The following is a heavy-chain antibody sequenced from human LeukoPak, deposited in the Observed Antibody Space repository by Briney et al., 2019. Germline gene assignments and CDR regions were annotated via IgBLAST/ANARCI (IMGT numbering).Heavy chain of an antibody. Sequence: GGSMRLARAAYGFTFGSYSMNWVRQAPGGGRGWVSSISSSSSYIYYGDSVEGPFTISKDKAKNSLYLQMNSLRAEDTAVYHCARAKRVATIFNGMDVWGQGTTVTVSS. CDR2: ISSSSSYI. CDR1: GFTFGSYS. V-gene: IGHV3-21*01. D-gene: IGHD5-12*01. J-gene: IGHJ6*02. CDR3: ARAKRVATIFNGMDV.